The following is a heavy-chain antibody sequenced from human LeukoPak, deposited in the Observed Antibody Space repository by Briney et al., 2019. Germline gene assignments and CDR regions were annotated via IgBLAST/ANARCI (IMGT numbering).Heavy chain of an antibody. CDR2: ISSSGSTI. CDR1: GFTFSSYE. Sequence: GGSLRLSCAASGFTFSSYEMNWVRQAPGKGLDWVSYISSSGSTIYYADSVKGRFTISRDNAKNSLYLQMNSLRAEDTAVYYCARGDYGDYGYFDLWGRGTLVTVSS. J-gene: IGHJ2*01. V-gene: IGHV3-48*03. CDR3: ARGDYGDYGYFDL. D-gene: IGHD4-17*01.